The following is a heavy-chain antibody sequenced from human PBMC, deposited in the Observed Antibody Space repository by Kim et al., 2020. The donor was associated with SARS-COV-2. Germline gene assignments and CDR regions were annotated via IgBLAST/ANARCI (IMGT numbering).Heavy chain of an antibody. CDR3: ARDRSYSGYGRFDY. CDR1: GFTFSSYS. D-gene: IGHD5-12*01. Sequence: GGSLRLSCAASGFTFSSYSMNWVRQAPGKGLEWVSSISSSSSYIYYADSVKGRFTISRDNAKNSLYLQMNSLRAEDTAVYYCARDRSYSGYGRFDYWGQGTLVTVSS. CDR2: ISSSSSYI. J-gene: IGHJ4*02. V-gene: IGHV3-21*01.